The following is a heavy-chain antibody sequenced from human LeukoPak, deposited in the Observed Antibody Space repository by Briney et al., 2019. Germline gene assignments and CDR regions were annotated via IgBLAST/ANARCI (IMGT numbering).Heavy chain of an antibody. V-gene: IGHV1-46*01. CDR2: IKPSGGTT. Sequence: ASVKVSCKASGYTFTSYYMHWVRQAPGQGLEWMGVIKPSGGTTSYAQKFQGNVTMTRDTSTSTVYMELSSLRSEDTAVYYCARDGSYYGSGDQHWGQGPLVTISS. J-gene: IGHJ1*01. CDR1: GYTFTSYY. CDR3: ARDGSYYGSGDQH. D-gene: IGHD3-10*01.